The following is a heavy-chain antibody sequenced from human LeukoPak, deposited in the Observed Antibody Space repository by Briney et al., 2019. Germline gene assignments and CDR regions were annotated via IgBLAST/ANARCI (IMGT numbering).Heavy chain of an antibody. J-gene: IGHJ6*02. Sequence: PGGSLRLSCAASGFIFSCYAMSWVRQAPGSGLEWVSTISGSDGSTYYADSVKGRFTISRDNSKNTLYLQMNSLRAEDTAVYYCTIEVVEAAQGYFSSAMDVWGQGTTVTVSS. CDR3: TIEVVEAAQGYFSSAMDV. V-gene: IGHV3-23*01. CDR2: ISGSDGST. D-gene: IGHD2-2*01. CDR1: GFIFSCYA.